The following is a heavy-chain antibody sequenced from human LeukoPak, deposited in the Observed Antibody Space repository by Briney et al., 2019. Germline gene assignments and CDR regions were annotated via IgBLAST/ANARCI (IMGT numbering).Heavy chain of an antibody. CDR2: ISYDGSNK. V-gene: IGHV3-30*04. D-gene: IGHD3-22*01. Sequence: GGSLRLSCAASGFTFSSYAMHWVRQAPGKGLEWVAVISYDGSNKYYADSVKGRFTISRDNSKNTLYLQMNSLRAEDTAVYYCARTGYYYDSSGYPVDAFDIWGQGTMVTVSS. J-gene: IGHJ3*02. CDR1: GFTFSSYA. CDR3: ARTGYYYDSSGYPVDAFDI.